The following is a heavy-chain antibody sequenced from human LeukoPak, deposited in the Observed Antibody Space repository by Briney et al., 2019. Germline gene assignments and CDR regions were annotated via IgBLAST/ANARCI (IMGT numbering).Heavy chain of an antibody. Sequence: SETLSHTCGVYGGSLSDYSWSWIRQPPGKGLEFIGEITQSVNTNYNPSLKSRVTISVDMSKNQVSLRLSSVTAADTAVYYCARQGGSYYAIDDWGQGTLVTVSS. CDR2: ITQSVNT. CDR1: GGSLSDYS. CDR3: ARQGGSYYAIDD. J-gene: IGHJ4*02. V-gene: IGHV4-34*01. D-gene: IGHD1-26*01.